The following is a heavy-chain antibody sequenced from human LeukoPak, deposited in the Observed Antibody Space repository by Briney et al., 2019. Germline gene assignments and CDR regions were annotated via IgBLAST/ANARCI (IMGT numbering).Heavy chain of an antibody. CDR2: INPNSGGT. CDR3: ALWRWSGYSTSAFDF. D-gene: IGHD5-12*01. Sequence: ASVKVSCKASGYSFTGYYMHWVRQAPGQGLEWMGWINPNSGGTNYAQRSQGRVTMTRDTSISTAYMELNTLTSDDMAVYYCALWRWSGYSTSAFDFWGQGTLVTVSS. J-gene: IGHJ4*02. V-gene: IGHV1-2*02. CDR1: GYSFTGYY.